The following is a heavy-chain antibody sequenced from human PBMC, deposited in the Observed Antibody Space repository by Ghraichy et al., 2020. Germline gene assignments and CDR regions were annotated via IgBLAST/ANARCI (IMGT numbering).Heavy chain of an antibody. CDR2: IYYSGST. Sequence: SQTLSLTCTVSGDSISSYYWSWIRQPPGKGLEWMGYIYYSGSTKYNPALKSRVTISVDRSKNQFSLKLTSVTAADTAVYYCARTGDPKDYYYYYMDVWGKGTTVTVSS. CDR1: GDSISSYY. CDR3: ARTGDPKDYYYYYMDV. V-gene: IGHV4-59*08. J-gene: IGHJ6*03. D-gene: IGHD3-10*01.